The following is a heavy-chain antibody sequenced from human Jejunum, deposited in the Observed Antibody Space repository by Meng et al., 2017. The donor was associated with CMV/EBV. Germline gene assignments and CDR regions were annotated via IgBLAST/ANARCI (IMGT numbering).Heavy chain of an antibody. CDR3: ARGDYSASGNYYTGVYSFDY. J-gene: IGHJ4*02. D-gene: IGHD3-10*01. CDR1: FY. Sequence: FYCASFRHYPGSCLRWLPCICFEGTAFFNPSLSTRVTTSLDTSNTIFSVSLSSVTAADTAVYYCARGDYSASGNYYTGVYSFDYWGQGTLVTVSS. V-gene: IGHV4-31*02. CDR2: ICFEGTA.